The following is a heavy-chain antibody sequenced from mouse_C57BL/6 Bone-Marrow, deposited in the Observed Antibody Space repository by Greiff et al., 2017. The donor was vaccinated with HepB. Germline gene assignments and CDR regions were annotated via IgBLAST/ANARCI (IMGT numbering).Heavy chain of an antibody. CDR2: ISYDGSN. Sequence: EVKLMESGPGLVKPSQSLSLTCSVTGYSITSGYYWNWIRQFPGNKLEWMGYISYDGSNNYNPSLKNRISITRDTSKNQFFLKLNSGTTEDTATYYCARGGLRRGYFDYWGQGTTLTVSS. J-gene: IGHJ2*01. CDR1: GYSITSGYY. V-gene: IGHV3-6*01. CDR3: ARGGLRRGYFDY.